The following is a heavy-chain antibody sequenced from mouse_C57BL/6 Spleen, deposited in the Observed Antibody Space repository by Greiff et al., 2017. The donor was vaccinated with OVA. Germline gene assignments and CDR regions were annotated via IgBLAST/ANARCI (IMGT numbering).Heavy chain of an antibody. CDR3: ARWSNYDAMDY. CDR1: GYTFTDYY. V-gene: IGHV1-19*01. CDR2: INPYNGGT. D-gene: IGHD2-5*01. Sequence: EVQGVESGPVLVKPGASVKMSCKASGYTFTDYYMNWVKQSHGKSLEWIGVINPYNGGTSYNQKFKGKATLTVDKSSSTAYMELNSLTSEDSAVYYCARWSNYDAMDYWGQGTSVTVSS. J-gene: IGHJ4*01.